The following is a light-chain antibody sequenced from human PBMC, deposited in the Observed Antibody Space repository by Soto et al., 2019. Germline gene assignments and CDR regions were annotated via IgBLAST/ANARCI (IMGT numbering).Light chain of an antibody. V-gene: IGKV3-20*01. J-gene: IGKJ2*01. CDR1: QSVSSSY. CDR2: GAS. CDR3: QQYGSTTT. Sequence: EIGLTQSQGTPSLSPGERATLSCRASQSVSSSYLAWYQQKPGQAPRLLIYGASSRATGIPDRFSGSGSGTDFTLTISRLEPEDFAVYYCQQYGSTTTFGQGTKLEIK.